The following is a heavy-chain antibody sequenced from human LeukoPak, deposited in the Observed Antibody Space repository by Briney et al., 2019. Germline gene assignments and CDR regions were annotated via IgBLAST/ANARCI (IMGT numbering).Heavy chain of an antibody. Sequence: SETLSLTCTVSGGSINNYHWSWIRQPAGKGLEWLGQIYTDGSTNYNPPLKSRVTMSIDTTEDRVSLTIRSVTAADTAFYYCARRDISSGWSFDYWGQGTLVTVSS. V-gene: IGHV4-4*07. D-gene: IGHD6-19*01. CDR3: ARRDISSGWSFDY. CDR1: GGSINNYH. J-gene: IGHJ4*02. CDR2: IYTDGST.